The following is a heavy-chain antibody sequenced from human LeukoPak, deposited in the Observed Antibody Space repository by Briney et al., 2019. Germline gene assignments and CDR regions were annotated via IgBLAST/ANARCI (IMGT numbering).Heavy chain of an antibody. CDR1: GGSFSGYY. D-gene: IGHD5-18*01. V-gene: IGHV4-34*01. Sequence: SETLSLTCAVYGGSFSGYYWSWIRQPPGKGLEWIGEINHSGSTNYNPSLKSRVTISVDTSKNQFSLKLSSVTAADTAVYYCASSEPAGYSYGGDAFDIWGQGTMVTVSS. J-gene: IGHJ3*02. CDR2: INHSGST. CDR3: ASSEPAGYSYGGDAFDI.